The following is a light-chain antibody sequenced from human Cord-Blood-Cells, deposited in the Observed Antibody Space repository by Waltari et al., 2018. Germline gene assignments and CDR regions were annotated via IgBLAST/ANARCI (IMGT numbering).Light chain of an antibody. CDR2: GAS. Sequence: EIVLTQSPGTLSLSPGERATLSCRASQSVSSSYLAWYQQKPGQAPRLHIYGASSRATGIPDSFSRSGFGTDFTLTISRLEPEDFAVYYCQQYGSSQKLLRRMYTFGQGTKLEIK. V-gene: IGKV3-20*01. J-gene: IGKJ2*01. CDR1: QSVSSSY. CDR3: QQYGSSQKLLRRMYT.